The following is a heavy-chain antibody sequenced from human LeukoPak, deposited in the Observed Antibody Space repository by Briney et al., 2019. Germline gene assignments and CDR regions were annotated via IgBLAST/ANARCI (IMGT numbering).Heavy chain of an antibody. CDR1: GGSFSGYY. D-gene: IGHD3-10*01. CDR3: ARGRNHWFDP. J-gene: IGHJ5*02. Sequence: SETLSLTCAVYGGSFSGYYWSWIRQPPGKGLEWIGEINHSESTNYNPSLKSRVTISVDTSKNQFSLKLSSVTAADTAVYYCARGRNHWFDPWGQGTLVTVSS. V-gene: IGHV4-34*01. CDR2: INHSEST.